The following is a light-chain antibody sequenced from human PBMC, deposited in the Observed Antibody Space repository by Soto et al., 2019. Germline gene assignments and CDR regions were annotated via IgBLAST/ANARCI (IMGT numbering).Light chain of an antibody. V-gene: IGKV3-20*01. CDR3: QQYGNSLTWT. Sequence: DIVLTQSPGTLSLSPGERATLSCRASQVLSGSYSAWYQQKPGQPPKLLIYGASSRATGIPDRFSGSGSGTDFTLTISRLQPEDFAMYYCQQYGNSLTWTFGQGTKVDIK. CDR1: QVLSGSY. J-gene: IGKJ1*01. CDR2: GAS.